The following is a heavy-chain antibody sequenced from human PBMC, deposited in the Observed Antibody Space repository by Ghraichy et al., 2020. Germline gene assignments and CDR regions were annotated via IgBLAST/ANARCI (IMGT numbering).Heavy chain of an antibody. D-gene: IGHD3-22*01. V-gene: IGHV3-11*06. CDR3: VRYYYDSSGYFLPDY. CDR1: GFTFSDYY. CDR2: ISSSSSYT. J-gene: IGHJ4*02. Sequence: GGSLRLSCAASGFTFSDYYMSWIRQAPGKGLEWVSYISSSSSYTNYADSVKGRFTISRDNAKNSLYLQMNSLRAEDTAVYYCVRYYYDSSGYFLPDYWGQGTLVTVSS.